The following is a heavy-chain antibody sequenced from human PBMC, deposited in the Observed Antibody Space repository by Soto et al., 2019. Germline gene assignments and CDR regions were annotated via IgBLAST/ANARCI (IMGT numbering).Heavy chain of an antibody. J-gene: IGHJ5*02. Sequence: QVQLVQSGAEVKKPGASVKVSCKASGYTFTSYDINWVRQATGQGLEWMGLMNPNNGNTAYAQKFQGRVTMTRTTSISTAYMELSSLRSEDTAVYYCARGADNWNDGYWFDPWGQGTLVTVSS. CDR2: MNPNNGNT. CDR1: GYTFTSYD. CDR3: ARGADNWNDGYWFDP. V-gene: IGHV1-8*01. D-gene: IGHD1-1*01.